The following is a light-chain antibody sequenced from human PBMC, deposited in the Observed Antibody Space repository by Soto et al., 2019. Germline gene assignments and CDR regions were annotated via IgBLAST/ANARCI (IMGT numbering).Light chain of an antibody. CDR3: QSYDSSLSGHVV. CDR2: GNS. J-gene: IGLJ2*01. Sequence: QSVLTQPPSVSGAPGQRVTMSCTGSSSNIGAGYDVHWYQQLPGTAPKLLIYGNSNRPSGVPDQFSGSKSGTSASLAITGLQAEDEADYYCQSYDSSLSGHVVFGGGTKLTVL. V-gene: IGLV1-40*01. CDR1: SSNIGAGYD.